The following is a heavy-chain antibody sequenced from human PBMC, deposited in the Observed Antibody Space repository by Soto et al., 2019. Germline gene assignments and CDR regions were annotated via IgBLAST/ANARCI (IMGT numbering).Heavy chain of an antibody. CDR3: ARTPTP. J-gene: IGHJ5*02. CDR1: GDSISSNIHS. CDR2: IYHSGST. D-gene: IGHD1-26*01. Sequence: SETLSLTCTVSGDSISSNIHSWSWIRQPPGKGLEWIGYIYHSGSTYYNPSLKSRVTISVDRSKNQFSLKLSSVTAADTAVYYCARTPTPWGQGTLVTVSS. V-gene: IGHV4-30-2*01.